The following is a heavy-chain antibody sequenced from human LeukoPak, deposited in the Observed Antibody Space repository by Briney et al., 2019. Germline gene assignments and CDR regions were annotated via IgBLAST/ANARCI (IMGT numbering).Heavy chain of an antibody. J-gene: IGHJ4*02. CDR1: GYTFTSYG. Sequence: ASVKVSCKASGYTFTSYGISWVRQAPGQGLEWMGWISAYNGNTNYAQKLQGRVTMTTDTSTSTAYVELRSLRSDDTAVYYCARARTDYYDSSGSDYWGQGTLVTVSS. D-gene: IGHD3-22*01. CDR3: ARARTDYYDSSGSDY. V-gene: IGHV1-18*01. CDR2: ISAYNGNT.